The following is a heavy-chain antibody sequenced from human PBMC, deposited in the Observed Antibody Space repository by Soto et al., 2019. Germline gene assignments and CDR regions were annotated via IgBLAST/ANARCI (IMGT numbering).Heavy chain of an antibody. J-gene: IGHJ4*02. V-gene: IGHV3-7*03. D-gene: IGHD3-3*01. CDR2: IKQDGSEK. CDR3: ATEGDFWSGYSFFWDY. Sequence: EVQLVESGGGLVQPGGSLRLSCAASGFTFSSYWMSWVRQAPGKGLEWVANIKQDGSEKYYVDSVKGRFTISRDNAKNSLYLQMNILRAEDTAVYYCATEGDFWSGYSFFWDYWGQGTLVTVSS. CDR1: GFTFSSYW.